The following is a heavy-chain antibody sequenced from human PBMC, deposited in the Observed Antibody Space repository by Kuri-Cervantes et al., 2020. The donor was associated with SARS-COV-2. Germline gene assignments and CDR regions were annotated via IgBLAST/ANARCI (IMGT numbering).Heavy chain of an antibody. CDR2: ISYDGSNK. D-gene: IGHD2-2*01. CDR3: AKLLPAAREYYFDY. Sequence: GGSLRLSCAASGFTFSSYGMHWVRQAPGKGLEWVAVISYDGSNKYYADSVKGRFTISRDNSKNTLYLQMNSLRAEDTAVCYCAKLLPAAREYYFDYWGQGTLVTVSS. J-gene: IGHJ4*02. V-gene: IGHV3-30*18. CDR1: GFTFSSYG.